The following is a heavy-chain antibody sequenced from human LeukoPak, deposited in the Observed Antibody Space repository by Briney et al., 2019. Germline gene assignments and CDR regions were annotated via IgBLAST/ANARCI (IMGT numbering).Heavy chain of an antibody. V-gene: IGHV4-34*01. D-gene: IGHD3-10*01. CDR3: ARRPRGVIIKTWFDS. CDR1: DGSFSGYY. CDR2: INHSGSA. Sequence: SETLSLTCAVYDGSFSGYYCSWIRQPPGKGLEWIGEINHSGSANYNPSLKSRVTILLDTSKNQFSLNLSSVTAADTAVYYCARRPRGVIIKTWFDSWGQGTLVTVSS. J-gene: IGHJ5*01.